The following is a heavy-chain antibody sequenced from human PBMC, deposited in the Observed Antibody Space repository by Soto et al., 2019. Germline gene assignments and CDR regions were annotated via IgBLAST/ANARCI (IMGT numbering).Heavy chain of an antibody. V-gene: IGHV3-7*01. Sequence: GGSLRLSCAASGFPFTTYWMSWVRQAPGKGLGWVSHIKENGGQWFYVDSVKGRFTIFRDKAKNSVYLQMNSLRADDTAVYYGTRRVSMDMAPSMRCYLDFWGQGSLVTVYS. CDR1: GFPFTTYW. J-gene: IGHJ4*02. CDR3: TRRVSMDMAPSMRCYLDF. CDR2: IKENGGQW. D-gene: IGHD2-2*03.